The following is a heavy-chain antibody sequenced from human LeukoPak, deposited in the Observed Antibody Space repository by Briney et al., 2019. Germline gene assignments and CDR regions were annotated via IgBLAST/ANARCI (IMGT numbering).Heavy chain of an antibody. V-gene: IGHV3-23*01. Sequence: GGSLRLFCAASGFTFSSYAMSWVRQAPGKGLEWVSAISGSGGSTYYAGSVKGRFTISRDNSKNTLYLQMNSLRAEDTAVYYCAKCGDSSGYLLWFDPWGQGTLVTVSS. CDR2: ISGSGGST. CDR1: GFTFSSYA. CDR3: AKCGDSSGYLLWFDP. J-gene: IGHJ5*02. D-gene: IGHD3-22*01.